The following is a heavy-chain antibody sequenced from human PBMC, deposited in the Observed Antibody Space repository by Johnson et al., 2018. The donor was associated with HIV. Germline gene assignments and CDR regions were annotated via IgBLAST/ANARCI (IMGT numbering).Heavy chain of an antibody. CDR2: IRYDGSNT. CDR1: GFTFSSYG. CDR3: AKDGPVLRYFDWSDAFDI. Sequence: QVQLVESGGGVVQPGGSLRLSCAASGFTFSSYGMHWVRQAPGKGLEWVAFIRYDGSNTYYADSVKGRFTISRDNSKNTLYLQMNSLRAEDTAVYYCAKDGPVLRYFDWSDAFDIWGQGTMVTVSS. V-gene: IGHV3-30*02. D-gene: IGHD3-9*01. J-gene: IGHJ3*02.